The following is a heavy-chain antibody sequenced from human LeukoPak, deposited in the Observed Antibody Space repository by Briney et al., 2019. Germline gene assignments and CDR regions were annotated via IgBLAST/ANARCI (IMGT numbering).Heavy chain of an antibody. CDR3: ARSKWFDP. V-gene: IGHV3-48*03. CDR2: IHSSDSTI. CDR1: GFTLSSYE. J-gene: IGHJ5*02. Sequence: GGSLRLSCAASGFTLSSYEMNWVRQAPGKGPEWVSYIHSSDSTIYYADSVKGRFAISRDNAKNSLYLQMNSLRAEDTAVYYCARSKWFDPWGQGTLVTVSS.